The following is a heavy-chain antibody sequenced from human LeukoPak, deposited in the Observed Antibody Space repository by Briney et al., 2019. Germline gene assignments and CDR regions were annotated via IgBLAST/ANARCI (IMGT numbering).Heavy chain of an antibody. CDR2: FDPEDGET. V-gene: IGHV1-24*01. CDR3: ATAPNEWLRHPYGMDV. D-gene: IGHD5-12*01. CDR1: GYTLTELS. Sequence: ASVKVSCKVSGYTLTELSMHWVRQAPGKGLEWMGGFDPEDGETIYAQKFQGRVTMTEDTSTDTDYMELSSLRSEDTAVYYCATAPNEWLRHPYGMDVWGQGTTVTVSS. J-gene: IGHJ6*02.